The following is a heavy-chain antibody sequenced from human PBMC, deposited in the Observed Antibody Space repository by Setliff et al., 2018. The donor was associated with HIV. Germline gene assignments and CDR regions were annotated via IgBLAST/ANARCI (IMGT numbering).Heavy chain of an antibody. CDR2: INPSGGST. Sequence: ASVKVSCKASGYIFTSYYIHWVRQAPGQGLEWMGIINPSGGSTTYAQKFQGRVTMTRDTSTSTVYMELSGLRSEDTAVYYCAREGGSTVAHSPLDYWGQGSPVTVSS. CDR3: AREGGSTVAHSPLDY. J-gene: IGHJ4*02. CDR1: GYIFTSYY. D-gene: IGHD4-17*01. V-gene: IGHV1-46*01.